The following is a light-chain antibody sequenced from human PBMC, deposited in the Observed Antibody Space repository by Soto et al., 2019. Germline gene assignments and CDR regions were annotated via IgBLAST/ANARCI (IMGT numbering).Light chain of an antibody. Sequence: EIMLTQSPGTLSLSPGERATLSCRASQSVSSTNLAWYQQKPGQAPRLLIYGASSRATGIPDRFSGSGSGTDSTLTISRLEPEDFVVYYCQQYGSSPLLTFGGGTKVEIK. CDR3: QQYGSSPLLT. CDR2: GAS. J-gene: IGKJ4*01. V-gene: IGKV3-20*01. CDR1: QSVSSTN.